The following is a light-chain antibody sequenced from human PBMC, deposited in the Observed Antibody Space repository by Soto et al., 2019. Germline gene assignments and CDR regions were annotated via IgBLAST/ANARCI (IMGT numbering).Light chain of an antibody. CDR2: EVS. Sequence: QSALTQPASVSGSPGQSITISCTGTSNDVGGYNYVSWYQQHPGKAPKLMIYEVSNRPSGVSNRFSGSKSGNTASLTISGLQAEDEADYYCSSYTSINTVVVGGGTKVTVL. CDR3: SSYTSINTVV. J-gene: IGLJ2*01. CDR1: SNDVGGYNY. V-gene: IGLV2-14*01.